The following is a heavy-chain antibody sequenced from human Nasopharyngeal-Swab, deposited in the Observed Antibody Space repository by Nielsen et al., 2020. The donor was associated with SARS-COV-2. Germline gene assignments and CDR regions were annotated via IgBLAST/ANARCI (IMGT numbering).Heavy chain of an antibody. D-gene: IGHD2-21*01. J-gene: IGHJ6*02. CDR2: INHSGST. CDR3: ARAGDIRYYYYGMDV. V-gene: IGHV4-34*01. Sequence: WIRQPPGKGLEWIGEINHSGSTNYNPSHKSRGTISGGTAKNQYSLKLSAVTAADTAVYYCARAGDIRYYYYGMDVWGQGTTVTVSS.